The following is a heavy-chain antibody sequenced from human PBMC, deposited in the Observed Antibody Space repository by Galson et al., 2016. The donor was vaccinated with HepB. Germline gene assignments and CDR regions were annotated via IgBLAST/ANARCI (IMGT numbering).Heavy chain of an antibody. Sequence: SLRLSCAASGFTFSNYGMSWVRQAPGKGLEWVSAISGSGEGKHYAESVKGRFTISRDNSKKTLFLQMNSLRAEETAIYYCAKDSLGFYVAPFDSWGQGTQVTVSS. J-gene: IGHJ4*02. V-gene: IGHV3-23*01. CDR3: AKDSLGFYVAPFDS. CDR1: GFTFSNYG. D-gene: IGHD3-10*02. CDR2: ISGSGEGK.